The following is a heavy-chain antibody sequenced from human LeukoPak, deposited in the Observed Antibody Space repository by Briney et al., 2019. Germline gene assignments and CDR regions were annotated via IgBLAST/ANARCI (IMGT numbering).Heavy chain of an antibody. CDR1: GGTFSSYA. D-gene: IGHD6-13*01. CDR3: ARDGDIAAAGLAY. J-gene: IGHJ4*02. V-gene: IGHV1-69*04. Sequence: ASVKVSCKASGGTFSSYAISWVRQAPGQGLEWMGRIIPILGIANYAQKFQGRVTITADKSTSTAYMELSSLRSEDTAVYYCARDGDIAAAGLAYWGQGTLVTVSS. CDR2: IIPILGIA.